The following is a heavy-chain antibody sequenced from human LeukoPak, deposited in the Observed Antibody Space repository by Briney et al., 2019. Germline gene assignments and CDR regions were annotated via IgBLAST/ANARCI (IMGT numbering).Heavy chain of an antibody. D-gene: IGHD6-19*01. CDR1: GDSISSADYY. CDR3: ARQRGSWIAVAGDRYYYYYMDV. J-gene: IGHJ6*03. Sequence: SQTLSLTCTVSGDSISSADYYWTWIRQPPGKGLEWIGEINHSGSTNYNPSLKSRVTISVDTSKNQFSLKLSSVTAADTAVYYCARQRGSWIAVAGDRYYYYYMDVWGKGTTVTVYS. V-gene: IGHV4-39*01. CDR2: INHSGST.